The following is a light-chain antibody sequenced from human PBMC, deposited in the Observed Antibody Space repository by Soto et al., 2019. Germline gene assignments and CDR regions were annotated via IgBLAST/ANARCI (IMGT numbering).Light chain of an antibody. Sequence: QSALTQPASVSGSPGQSITISCTGTSSDVGGYNYVSWYQQHPGKAPKLMIYDVSNRPSGVSNRFSGSKSGNTASLTISGLQAEDEADYYCSFSTVFGGGTKVTVL. CDR3: SFSTV. J-gene: IGLJ2*01. CDR2: DVS. CDR1: SSDVGGYNY. V-gene: IGLV2-14*01.